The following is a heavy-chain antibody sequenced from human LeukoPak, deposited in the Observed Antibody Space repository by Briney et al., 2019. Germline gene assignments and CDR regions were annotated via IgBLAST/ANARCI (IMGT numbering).Heavy chain of an antibody. Sequence: GGSLRLSCAAFGFSFDDYGMSWVRQAPGRGMEWVSTISGGGKSTYYGDSVKGRFTISRDNSKNTLHLQMNSLRVEDTAVYFCAKVKSPDYDILTGYDFWGQGTQVTVSS. CDR2: ISGGGKST. CDR1: GFSFDDYG. V-gene: IGHV3-23*01. CDR3: AKVKSPDYDILTGYDF. J-gene: IGHJ4*02. D-gene: IGHD3-9*01.